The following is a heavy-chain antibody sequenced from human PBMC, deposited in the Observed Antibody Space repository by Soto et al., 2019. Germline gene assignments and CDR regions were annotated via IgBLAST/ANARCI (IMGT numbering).Heavy chain of an antibody. CDR2: IYHSGST. CDR1: GGSISSSNW. D-gene: IGHD3-3*01. V-gene: IGHV4-4*02. Sequence: SETLSLTCAVSGGSISSSNWWSWVRQPPGKGLEWIGEIYHSGSTNYNPSLKSRVTISVDKSKNQFSLKLSSVTAADTAVYYCARGGITIFGVVLDPWGQGTLVTVSS. CDR3: ARGGITIFGVVLDP. J-gene: IGHJ5*02.